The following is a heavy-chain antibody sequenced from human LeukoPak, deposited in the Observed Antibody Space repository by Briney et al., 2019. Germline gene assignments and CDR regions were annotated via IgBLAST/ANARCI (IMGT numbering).Heavy chain of an antibody. Sequence: GGSLRLSCAASGFTFSSYAMTWVRQAPGKGLEWVANIKEDGSETYYVDSVKGRFTISRDNDKNTLYLQMNSLRAEDTAVYYCEAYGSVWGQGTLVIVSS. V-gene: IGHV3-7*03. CDR1: GFTFSSYA. D-gene: IGHD3-10*01. CDR3: EAYGSV. J-gene: IGHJ4*02. CDR2: IKEDGSET.